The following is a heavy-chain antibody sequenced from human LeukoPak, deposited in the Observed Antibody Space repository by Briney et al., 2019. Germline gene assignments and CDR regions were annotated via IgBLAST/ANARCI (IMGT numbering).Heavy chain of an antibody. Sequence: GGSLRLSCAASGFTLSNYAMNWVRQAPDKGLEWVAFIRYDGSRKYYADSVKGRFTISRDNSKNTLYLQMNSLRAEDTAMYYCAKVSLNMVNDAFDIWGQGTMVSVSS. D-gene: IGHD4/OR15-4a*01. CDR2: IRYDGSRK. CDR3: AKVSLNMVNDAFDI. CDR1: GFTLSNYA. J-gene: IGHJ3*02. V-gene: IGHV3-30*02.